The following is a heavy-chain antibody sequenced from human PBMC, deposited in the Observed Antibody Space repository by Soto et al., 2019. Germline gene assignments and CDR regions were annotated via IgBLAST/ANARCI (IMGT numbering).Heavy chain of an antibody. J-gene: IGHJ6*02. CDR1: GYSFTSYW. V-gene: IGHV5-51*01. D-gene: IGHD3-10*01. CDR3: ARHYGSYYYGSGTYYYYYYGMDV. CDR2: IYPGDSDT. Sequence: GESLKISCKGSGYSFTSYWIGWVRQMPGKGLEWMGIIYPGDSDTRYSPSFQGQVTISADKSISTAYLQWSSLKASDTAMYYCARHYGSYYYGSGTYYYYYYGMDVWGQGTTVTVSS.